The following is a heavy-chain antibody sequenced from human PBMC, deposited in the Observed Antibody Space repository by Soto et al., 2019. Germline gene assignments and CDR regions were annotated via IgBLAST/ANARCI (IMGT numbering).Heavy chain of an antibody. J-gene: IGHJ4*02. D-gene: IGHD3-10*01. CDR3: ARSLDVFLWLGELLSLGFDS. CDR2: ISATGGST. Sequence: EVQLMESGGGLVQPGGSLRLSCAASGFTFDNYAMNWVRQAPGKGLEWVSGISATGGSTYYAASVRGRFGISRDNSKNTLDLQMNSLRAEHTAVYYCARSLDVFLWLGELLSLGFDSWGQGTLVTASS. V-gene: IGHV3-23*01. CDR1: GFTFDNYA.